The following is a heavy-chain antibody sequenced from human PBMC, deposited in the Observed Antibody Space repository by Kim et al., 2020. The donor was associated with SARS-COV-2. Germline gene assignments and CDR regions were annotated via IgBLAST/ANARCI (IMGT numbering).Heavy chain of an antibody. V-gene: IGHV5-51*01. CDR2: IYPADSDT. CDR1: GYKFANYY. J-gene: IGHJ6*02. Sequence: GESLKISCQGSGYKFANYYIDWVRQMPGKGLEWLGTIYPADSDTRYSSSFEGQATISADKSLNTTYLQWSSLKASDTGFYYCARHWSYDGGDSMDVWGQGTSVIVSS. CDR3: ARHWSYDGGDSMDV. D-gene: IGHD2-21*02.